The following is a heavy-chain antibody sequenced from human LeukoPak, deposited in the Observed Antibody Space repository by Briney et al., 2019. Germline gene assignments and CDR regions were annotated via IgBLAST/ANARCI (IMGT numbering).Heavy chain of an antibody. D-gene: IGHD3-10*01. CDR2: ISSSSSTI. Sequence: GGSLRLSCAASGFTFSSYSMNWVRQAPGKGLEWVSYISSSSSTIYYADSVKGRFTISRDNAKNSLYLQMNSLRAEDTAVYYCARSYYGSGSYYPFDDWGQGTLVTVSS. CDR1: GFTFSSYS. CDR3: ARSYYGSGSYYPFDD. J-gene: IGHJ4*02. V-gene: IGHV3-48*01.